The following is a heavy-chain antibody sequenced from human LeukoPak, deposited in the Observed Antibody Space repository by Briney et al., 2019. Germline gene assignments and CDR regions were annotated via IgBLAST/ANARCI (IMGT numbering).Heavy chain of an antibody. V-gene: IGHV3-30*18. J-gene: IGHJ3*02. D-gene: IGHD3-22*01. CDR1: GFTFSSCG. CDR2: ISYDGSNK. Sequence: GRSLRLSCAASGFTFSSCGMHWVRQAPGKGLEWVAVISYDGSNKYYADSVKGRFTISRDNSKNTLYLQMNSLRAEDTAVYYCAKAGGGDSSGPDAFDIWGQGTMVTVSS. CDR3: AKAGGGDSSGPDAFDI.